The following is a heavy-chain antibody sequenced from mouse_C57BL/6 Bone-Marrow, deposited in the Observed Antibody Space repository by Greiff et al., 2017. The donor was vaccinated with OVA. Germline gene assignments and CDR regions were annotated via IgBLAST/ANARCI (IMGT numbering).Heavy chain of an antibody. Sequence: DVQLVESGGGLVKPGGSLKLSCAASGFTFSSCAMSWVRQTPEKRLEWVATISDGGSYTYYPDNVKGRFTISRDNAKNNLYLQMSHLKSEDTAMYYCAKVGGTLIAYWGQGTLVTVSA. CDR1: GFTFSSCA. CDR3: AKVGGTLIAY. V-gene: IGHV5-4*01. D-gene: IGHD4-1*01. J-gene: IGHJ3*01. CDR2: ISDGGSYT.